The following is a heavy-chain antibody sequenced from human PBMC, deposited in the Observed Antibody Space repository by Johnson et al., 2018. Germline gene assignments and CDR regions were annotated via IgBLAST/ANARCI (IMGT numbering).Heavy chain of an antibody. CDR3: ARDLRYCSSTSCLSYYYYGMDV. CDR1: GGTFSSYA. CDR2: IIPIFGTA. Sequence: QVQLVQSGAEVKKPGSSVKVSCKASGGTFSSYAISWVRQAPGQGLEWMGGIIPIFGTANYAQKFKGRVTITADESTSTAYMELSSLRSEDTAVYYCARDLRYCSSTSCLSYYYYGMDVWGQGTTVTVSS. D-gene: IGHD2-2*01. V-gene: IGHV1-69*12. J-gene: IGHJ6*02.